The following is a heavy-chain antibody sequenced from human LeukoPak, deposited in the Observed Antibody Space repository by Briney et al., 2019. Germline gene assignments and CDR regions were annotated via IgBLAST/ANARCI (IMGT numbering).Heavy chain of an antibody. V-gene: IGHV3-49*04. Sequence: GGSLRLSCTASGFTFGDYAMSWVRQAPGKGLEWVGFIRSKAYGGTTEYAASVKGRFTISRDDSKSIAYLQMNSLKTEDTAVYYRTSGVTMVRGVILDYWGQGTLVTVSS. CDR1: GFTFGDYA. D-gene: IGHD3-10*01. CDR2: IRSKAYGGTT. J-gene: IGHJ4*02. CDR3: TSGVTMVRGVILDY.